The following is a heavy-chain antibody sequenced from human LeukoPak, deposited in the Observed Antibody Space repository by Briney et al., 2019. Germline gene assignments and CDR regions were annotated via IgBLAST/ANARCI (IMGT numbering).Heavy chain of an antibody. Sequence: SETLSLTCTVSGGSISSSSYYWGWIRQPPGKGLEWIGSIYYSGSTYYNPSLKSRVTISVDTSKNQFSLKLSSVTAADTAVYYCASNQAVAGFNGWFDPWGQGTLVTVSS. CDR1: GGSISSSSYY. D-gene: IGHD6-19*01. J-gene: IGHJ5*02. CDR3: ASNQAVAGFNGWFDP. CDR2: IYYSGST. V-gene: IGHV4-39*07.